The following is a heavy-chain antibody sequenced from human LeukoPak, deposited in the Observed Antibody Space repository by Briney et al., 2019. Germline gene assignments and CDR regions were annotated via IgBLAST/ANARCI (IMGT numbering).Heavy chain of an antibody. Sequence: ASVKVSCKTSEYTFTSYDINWVRQATGQGLEWMGWMNPKSGNTGYAQKFQGRITMTSDTSISTAYMELSSLRSEDTAVYYCARRNFGSESYSRLDYWGQGSLVTVSS. CDR3: ARRNFGSESYSRLDY. J-gene: IGHJ4*02. D-gene: IGHD3-10*01. V-gene: IGHV1-8*01. CDR1: EYTFTSYD. CDR2: MNPKSGNT.